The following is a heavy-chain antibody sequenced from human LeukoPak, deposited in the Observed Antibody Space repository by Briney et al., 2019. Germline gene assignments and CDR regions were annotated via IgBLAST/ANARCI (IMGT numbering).Heavy chain of an antibody. V-gene: IGHV3-53*01. Sequence: GGSLRLSCAASGFSVSSNYMSWVRQAPGKGLEWVSVIYSGGYTNYADSVKGRFTISRDDSKNTLYLQMNSLRVEDTAVYYCARDDPYGDWGQGTLVTVSS. CDR2: IYSGGYT. J-gene: IGHJ4*02. D-gene: IGHD4-17*01. CDR3: ARDDPYGD. CDR1: GFSVSSNY.